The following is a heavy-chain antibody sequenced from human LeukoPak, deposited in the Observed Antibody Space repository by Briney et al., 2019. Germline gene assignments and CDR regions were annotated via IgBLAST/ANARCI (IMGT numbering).Heavy chain of an antibody. V-gene: IGHV1-69*05. CDR2: IIPIFGTA. J-gene: IGHJ6*03. D-gene: IGHD2-15*01. CDR3: ARDPVSGVVAATVYYYYMDV. Sequence: SVKVSCKASGGTFSSYAISWVRQAPGQGPEWMGRIIPIFGTANYAQKFQGRVTITTDESTSTAYMELSSLRSEDTAVYYCARDPVSGVVAATVYYYYMDVWGKGTTVTVSS. CDR1: GGTFSSYA.